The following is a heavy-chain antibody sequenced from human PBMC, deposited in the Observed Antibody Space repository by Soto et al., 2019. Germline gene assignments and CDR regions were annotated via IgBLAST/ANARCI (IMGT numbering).Heavy chain of an antibody. V-gene: IGHV4-34*01. J-gene: IGHJ4*02. CDR3: ARGPFDSSSY. D-gene: IGHD6-6*01. CDR2: INHSGST. CDR1: GGSFSGYY. Sequence: QVQLQQWGAGLLKPSETLSLTCAVYGGSFSGYYWSWIRPPPGKGLEWIGEINHSGSTNYNPSLQSRVTISVDTSKNQFSLKLSSVTAADTAVYYCARGPFDSSSYWGQGTLVTVSS.